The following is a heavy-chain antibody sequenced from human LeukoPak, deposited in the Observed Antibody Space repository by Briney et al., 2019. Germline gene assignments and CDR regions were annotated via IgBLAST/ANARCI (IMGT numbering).Heavy chain of an antibody. J-gene: IGHJ4*02. Sequence: ASVKVSCKASGYTFTSYYMHWVRQAPGQWLEWMGIINPSGGSTSYAQKFQGRVTMTRDMSTSTVYMELSSLRSEDTAVYYCARESSGSYFDYWGQGTLVTVSS. CDR3: ARESSGSYFDY. CDR1: GYTFTSYY. CDR2: INPSGGST. D-gene: IGHD1-26*01. V-gene: IGHV1-46*01.